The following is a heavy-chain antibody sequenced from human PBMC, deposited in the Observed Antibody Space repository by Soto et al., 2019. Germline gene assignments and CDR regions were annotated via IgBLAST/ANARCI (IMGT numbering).Heavy chain of an antibody. J-gene: IGHJ3*02. D-gene: IGHD3-10*01. CDR2: IYYSGST. Sequence: QVQLQESGPGLVKPSQTLSLTCTVSGGSISSGGYYWSWIRQHPGKGLEWIGYIYYSGSTYYNPSLKSRVTISVDTSKNQFSLKLSSVTAADTAVYYCTTLLWFGEYRAFDIWGQGTMVTVSS. V-gene: IGHV4-31*03. CDR3: TTLLWFGEYRAFDI. CDR1: GGSISSGGYY.